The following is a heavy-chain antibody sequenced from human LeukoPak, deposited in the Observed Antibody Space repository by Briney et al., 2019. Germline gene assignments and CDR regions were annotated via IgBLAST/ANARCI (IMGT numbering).Heavy chain of an antibody. CDR2: ISAYNGNT. CDR3: ARAPNYYYGSGSYPQEGY. D-gene: IGHD3-10*01. V-gene: IGHV1-18*01. Sequence: EASVKVSCKASGYTFTSYGISWVRQAPGQGLEWMGWISAYNGNTNYAQKLQGRVTMTTDTSTSTAYMELRSLRSDDTAVYYCARAPNYYYGSGSYPQEGYWGQGTLVTVSS. CDR1: GYTFTSYG. J-gene: IGHJ4*02.